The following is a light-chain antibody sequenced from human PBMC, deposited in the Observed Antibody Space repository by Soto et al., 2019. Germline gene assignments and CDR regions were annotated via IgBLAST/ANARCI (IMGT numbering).Light chain of an antibody. Sequence: EIVMTQSPATLSVSPGERATLSCRASQSVSSNLAWYQQKPGQAPRLLIYGASTRATGIPARFSGSGSGTEFTLTISSLQSEDFTVYYSQQYNNWPMYTFGQGTKLEIK. CDR2: GAS. CDR3: QQYNNWPMYT. CDR1: QSVSSN. V-gene: IGKV3-15*01. J-gene: IGKJ2*01.